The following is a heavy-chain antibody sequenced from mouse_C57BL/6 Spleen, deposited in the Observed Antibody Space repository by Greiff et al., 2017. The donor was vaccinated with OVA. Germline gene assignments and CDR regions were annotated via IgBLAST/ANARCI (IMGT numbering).Heavy chain of an antibody. Sequence: DVMLVESGGDLVKPGGSLKLSCAASGFTFSSYGMSWVRQTPDKRLEWVATISSGGSYTYYPDSVKGRFTISRDNAKNTLYLQMSSLKSEDTAMYYCARHSGTDYFDYWGQGTTLTVSS. CDR1: GFTFSSYG. CDR2: ISSGGSYT. V-gene: IGHV5-6*02. D-gene: IGHD4-1*01. J-gene: IGHJ2*01. CDR3: ARHSGTDYFDY.